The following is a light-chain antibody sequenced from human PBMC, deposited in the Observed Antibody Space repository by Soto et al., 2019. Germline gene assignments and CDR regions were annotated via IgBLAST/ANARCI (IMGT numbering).Light chain of an antibody. Sequence: EIVLTQSPATLSLSPGERGTLSCGASQSVSSNYVAWYQQKPGLAPRLLIYDASNRATGIPDRFSGSGSGTDFTLTISRLEPEDCAVYYCQQYCSAPRTFGQGTKVDIK. V-gene: IGKV3D-20*01. CDR2: DAS. CDR1: QSVSSNY. CDR3: QQYCSAPRT. J-gene: IGKJ1*01.